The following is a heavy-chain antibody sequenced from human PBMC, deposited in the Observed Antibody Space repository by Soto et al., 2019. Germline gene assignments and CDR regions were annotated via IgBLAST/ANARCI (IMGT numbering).Heavy chain of an antibody. V-gene: IGHV3-30*03. D-gene: IGHD3-22*01. CDR2: LSSKESRR. Sequence: QVYLVESGGGVVQPGESLRLTCKASGITFVGYGMHWARQAPGKGLEWLAGLSSKESRRPYADSVKGRFTISRDNSKSTLYLYMNSLKPEDTAVYYCARDADTSGHFSWFDPWGQGTLVTVSS. CDR3: ARDADTSGHFSWFDP. J-gene: IGHJ5*02. CDR1: GITFVGYG.